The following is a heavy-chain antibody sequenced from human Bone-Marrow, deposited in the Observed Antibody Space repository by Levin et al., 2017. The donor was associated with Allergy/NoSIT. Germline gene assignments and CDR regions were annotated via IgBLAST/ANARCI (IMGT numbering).Heavy chain of an antibody. D-gene: IGHD5-24*01. CDR3: ARGDDLFDL. J-gene: IGHJ3*01. CDR1: GYSFSTHG. CDR2: TSAYRGNT. Sequence: ASVKVSCKASGYSFSTHGLTWVRQAPGQGLEWMGWTSAYRGNTKNAQKFQGRVTMTTDTTTTTGYLELRSLRSDDTAVYYCARGDDLFDLWGQGTLVTVSS. V-gene: IGHV1-18*01.